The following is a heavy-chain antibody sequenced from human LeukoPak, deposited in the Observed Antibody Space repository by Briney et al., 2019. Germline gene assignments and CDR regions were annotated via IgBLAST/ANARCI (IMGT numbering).Heavy chain of an antibody. CDR3: ASNTYITMVRGVSDY. CDR2: ISSSGSTI. J-gene: IGHJ4*02. D-gene: IGHD3-10*01. CDR1: GFTFSSYE. V-gene: IGHV3-48*03. Sequence: GGSLRLSCAASGFTFSSYEMNWVRQAPGKGLEWVSYISSSGSTIYYADSVKGRFTISRDNAKNSLYLQMNSLRAEDTAVYYCASNTYITMVRGVSDYWGQGTLVTVSS.